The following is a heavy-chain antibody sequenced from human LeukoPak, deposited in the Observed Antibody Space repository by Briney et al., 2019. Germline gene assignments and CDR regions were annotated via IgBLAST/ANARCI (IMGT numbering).Heavy chain of an antibody. CDR3: TREPYYSGGSAYYS. J-gene: IGHJ4*02. Sequence: ASVKVSFKTSGYTFTGYYIHWIRQAPGQGLEYMGWINPDSGATNYVEKFQGRVSMTRDTSISTAYMQLSRLRSDDTAVYYCTREPYYSGGSAYYSWGQGTLVTVSS. D-gene: IGHD3-22*01. CDR2: INPDSGAT. V-gene: IGHV1-2*02. CDR1: GYTFTGYY.